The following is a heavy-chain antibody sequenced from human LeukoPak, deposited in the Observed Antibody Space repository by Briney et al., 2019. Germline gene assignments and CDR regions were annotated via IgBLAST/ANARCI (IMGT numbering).Heavy chain of an antibody. CDR2: IGTAGDT. V-gene: IGHV3-13*01. J-gene: IGHJ4*02. D-gene: IGHD3-3*01. Sequence: GGSLRLSCAASGFTFSSYDMHWVRQAPGKGLEWVSAIGTAGDTYYPGSVKGRFTISRENAKNSLYLQMNSLRAGDTAVYYCARAHWSGGFDYWGQGTLVTVSS. CDR1: GFTFSSYD. CDR3: ARAHWSGGFDY.